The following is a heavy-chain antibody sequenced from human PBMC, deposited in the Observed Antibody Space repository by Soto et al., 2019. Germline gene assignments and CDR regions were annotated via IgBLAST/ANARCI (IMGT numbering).Heavy chain of an antibody. V-gene: IGHV3-23*01. D-gene: IGHD6-19*01. J-gene: IGHJ4*02. Sequence: EVQLLESGGGLVQPGGSLRLSCAASGFTFSNYAMNWVRQAPGKGLEWVSTISGSGGSPYYADSVKGRFTISRDNSKNTLYLETNSLRAGASAIYYCAKEGTSGLYYFAYWGQGTLVTVSS. CDR2: ISGSGGSP. CDR1: GFTFSNYA. CDR3: AKEGTSGLYYFAY.